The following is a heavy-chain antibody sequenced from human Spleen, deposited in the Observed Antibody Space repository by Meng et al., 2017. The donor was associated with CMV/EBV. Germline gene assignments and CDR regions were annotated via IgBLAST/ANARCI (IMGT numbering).Heavy chain of an antibody. CDR1: GYTFNIHA. CDR2: INTYNGNT. D-gene: IGHD6-19*01. CDR3: ARDSSGWGYFDY. V-gene: IGHV1-18*01. Sequence: SCTASGYTFNIHAITWVRQAPGQGLEWMGRINTYNGNTQHEQKFQARVTLTRDTSTYTAYMELRSLRSGDTAVYYCARDSSGWGYFDYWGQGTLVTVSS. J-gene: IGHJ4*02.